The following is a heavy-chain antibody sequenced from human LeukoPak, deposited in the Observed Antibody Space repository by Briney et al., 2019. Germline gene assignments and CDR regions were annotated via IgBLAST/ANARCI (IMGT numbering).Heavy chain of an antibody. CDR1: GFTFSTYS. CDR2: INRDSSAT. D-gene: IGHD2-15*01. CDR3: VRDDSWAFDY. J-gene: IGHJ4*02. Sequence: GGSLRLSRAASGFTFSTYSMNWLRQAPGKGPEYLAYINRDSSATYYADSVKGRFTVSRDNAKNSLYLQLSGLRDEDTAVYYCVRDDSWAFDYWGLGTLVTVSS. V-gene: IGHV3-48*02.